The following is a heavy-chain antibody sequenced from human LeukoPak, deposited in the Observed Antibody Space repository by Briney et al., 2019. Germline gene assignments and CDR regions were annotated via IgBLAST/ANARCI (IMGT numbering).Heavy chain of an antibody. CDR3: AKATGYGIVATIFDY. J-gene: IGHJ4*02. V-gene: IGHV3-23*01. Sequence: GGSLRLSCAASGFTFSSYAMSWVRQAPGKGLEWVSAISGSGGSTYYADSVKGRFTISRDNSKNTPYLQMNSLRAEDTAVYYCAKATGYGIVATIFDYWGQGTLVTVSS. CDR1: GFTFSSYA. D-gene: IGHD5-12*01. CDR2: ISGSGGST.